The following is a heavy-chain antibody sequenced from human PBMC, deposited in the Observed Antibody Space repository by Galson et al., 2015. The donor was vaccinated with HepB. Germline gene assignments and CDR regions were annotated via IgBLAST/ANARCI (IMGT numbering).Heavy chain of an antibody. CDR3: ARVTYNWNDDSGYFQH. V-gene: IGHV4-30-2*01. Sequence: LSLTCAVSGGSISSGGYSWSWIRQPPGKGLEWIGYIYHSGSTYYNPSLKSRVTISVDRSKNQFSLKLSSVTAADTAVYYCARVTYNWNDDSGYFQHWGQGTLVTVSS. CDR2: IYHSGST. D-gene: IGHD1-20*01. CDR1: GGSISSGGYS. J-gene: IGHJ1*01.